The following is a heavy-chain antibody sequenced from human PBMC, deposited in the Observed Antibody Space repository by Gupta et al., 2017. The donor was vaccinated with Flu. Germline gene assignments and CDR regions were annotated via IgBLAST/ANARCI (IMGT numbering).Heavy chain of an antibody. CDR2: INPHSRST. V-gene: IGHV1-2*06. J-gene: IGHJ5*02. CDR3: ARERFCSTASCYRFFDP. CDR1: GYSFTDYY. D-gene: IGHD2-2*01. Sequence: QVQLVQSGAEVQMPGASVKVSCKASGYSFTDYYIHWVRQAPGQGLEWVGRINPHSRSTNYEQKVQGRVTVTMDTSISTVYMDLNRLTSDDTAGYYCARERFCSTASCYRFFDPWGQGALVTVXS.